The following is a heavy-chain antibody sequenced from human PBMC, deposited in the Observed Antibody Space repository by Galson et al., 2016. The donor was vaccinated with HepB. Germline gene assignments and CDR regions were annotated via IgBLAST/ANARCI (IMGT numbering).Heavy chain of an antibody. J-gene: IGHJ6*04. Sequence: SVKVSCKASGYTFNNYAINWVRQAPGQGLEWMGWISPYNGNTNYRDRLQDRVTMSTHTSTNTAFLELRSLTLDDTAVYFCARSYGSGSSFSAMDVWGKGTTVTVSS. CDR3: ARSYGSGSSFSAMDV. CDR2: ISPYNGNT. D-gene: IGHD3-10*01. CDR1: GYTFNNYA. V-gene: IGHV1-18*01.